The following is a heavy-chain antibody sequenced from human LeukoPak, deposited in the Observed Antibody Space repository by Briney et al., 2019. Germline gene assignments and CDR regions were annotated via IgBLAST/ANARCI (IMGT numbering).Heavy chain of an antibody. Sequence: GGSLRLSCAASGFTFSSYSMNWVRQAPGKGLEWVSYISSRSSTIYYADSVKGRFTISRDNAKNSLYLQMNSLRDEDTAVYYCAREGGSLTIDVFDIWGQGTMVTVSS. CDR1: GFTFSSYS. V-gene: IGHV3-48*02. D-gene: IGHD1-26*01. CDR2: ISSRSSTI. J-gene: IGHJ3*02. CDR3: AREGGSLTIDVFDI.